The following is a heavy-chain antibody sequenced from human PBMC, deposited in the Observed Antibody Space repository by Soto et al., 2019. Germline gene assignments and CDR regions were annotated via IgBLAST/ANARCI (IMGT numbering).Heavy chain of an antibody. D-gene: IGHD3-22*01. V-gene: IGHV3-48*02. Sequence: GGSLRLSCAASGFTFSSDSMNWVRQAPGKGLEWVSYISSSSSTIYYADSVKGRFTISRDNAKNSLYLQMNSLRDEDTAVYYCARDYHDSSGYYYLFDYWGQGTLVTVSS. CDR1: GFTFSSDS. J-gene: IGHJ4*02. CDR3: ARDYHDSSGYYYLFDY. CDR2: ISSSSSTI.